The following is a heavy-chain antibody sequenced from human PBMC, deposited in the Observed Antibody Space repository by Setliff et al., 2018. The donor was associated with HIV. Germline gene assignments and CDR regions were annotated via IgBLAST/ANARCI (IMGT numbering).Heavy chain of an antibody. D-gene: IGHD4-17*01. Sequence: ASVKVSCKASGYTFTSYGISWVRQAPGQGLEWMGWISAYNGNTNYAQKLQGRVTMTTDTSTSTAHMELRSLRSDDTAVYYCARDYGDYVFFDYWGQGTLVTVSS. J-gene: IGHJ4*02. CDR1: GYTFTSYG. CDR3: ARDYGDYVFFDY. V-gene: IGHV1-18*01. CDR2: ISAYNGNT.